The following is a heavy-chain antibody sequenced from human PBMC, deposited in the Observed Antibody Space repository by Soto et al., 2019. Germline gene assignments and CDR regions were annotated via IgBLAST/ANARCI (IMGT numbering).Heavy chain of an antibody. V-gene: IGHV3-30*18. CDR2: ISYDGSNK. CDR3: AKAPRQLALDY. Sequence: PGGSLRLSCAASGFTFSSYVMHWVRQSPGKGLEWVAVISYDGSNKYYADSVKGRFTISRDNSKNTLYLQMNSLRAEDTAVYYCAKAPRQLALDYWGQGTLVTVSS. D-gene: IGHD6-6*01. CDR1: GFTFSSYV. J-gene: IGHJ4*02.